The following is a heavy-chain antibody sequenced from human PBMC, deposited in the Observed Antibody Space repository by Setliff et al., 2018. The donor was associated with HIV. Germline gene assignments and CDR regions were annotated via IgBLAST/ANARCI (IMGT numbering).Heavy chain of an antibody. CDR3: ARLGRAIDRGGYSLRFDY. CDR2: ISYTGST. Sequence: SETLSLTCTVPGGSINRSNYYWGWIRQPPGKGLEWIGTISYTGSTYYNPSLKSRVTISVDTSKNQFSLKLSSVTAADTAVYYCARLGRAIDRGGYSLRFDYWGQGTLVTVSS. D-gene: IGHD3-22*01. CDR1: GGSINRSNYY. J-gene: IGHJ4*02. V-gene: IGHV4-39*07.